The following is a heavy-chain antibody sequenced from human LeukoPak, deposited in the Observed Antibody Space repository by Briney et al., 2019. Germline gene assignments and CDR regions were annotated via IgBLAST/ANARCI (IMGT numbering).Heavy chain of an antibody. D-gene: IGHD5-24*01. CDR2: MNPNSGNT. J-gene: IGHJ5*02. V-gene: IGHV1-8*02. CDR1: GYTFTDYD. CDR3: ARARSYRHQLNALSYWFDP. Sequence: ASVKVSCKASGYTFTDYDINWVRQAPGQGLEWMGWMNPNSGNTGYALKFQGRVTMTRNTSINTAYMELNSLSSEDTAVYYCARARSYRHQLNALSYWFDPWGQGTLVTVSS.